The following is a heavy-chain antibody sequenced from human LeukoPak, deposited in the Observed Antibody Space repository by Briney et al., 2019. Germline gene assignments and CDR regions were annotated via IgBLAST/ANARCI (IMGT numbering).Heavy chain of an antibody. V-gene: IGHV4-61*02. J-gene: IGHJ4*02. Sequence: SETLSLTCTVSGGSISSGSYYWSWIRQPAGKGLEWIGRIYTSGSTNYNPSLKSRVTISVDTSKNQFSLKLRSVTAADTAVYYCAREREYYGSGSYSDYWGQGTLVTVSS. D-gene: IGHD3-10*01. CDR1: GGSISSGSYY. CDR2: IYTSGST. CDR3: AREREYYGSGSYSDY.